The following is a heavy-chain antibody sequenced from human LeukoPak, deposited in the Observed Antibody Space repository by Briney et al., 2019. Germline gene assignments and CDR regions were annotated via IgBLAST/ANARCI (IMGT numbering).Heavy chain of an antibody. CDR2: ISSSSSYI. V-gene: IGHV3-21*01. CDR3: ARDLRKAAAGTRDY. CDR1: GFTFSSYS. J-gene: IGHJ4*02. Sequence: GGSLRLSCAASGFTFSSYSMNWVRQAPGKGLEWVSSISSSSSYIYYADSVKGRFTISRDNAKNSLYLQMNSLRAEDTAVYYCARDLRKAAAGTRDYWGQGALVTVSS. D-gene: IGHD6-13*01.